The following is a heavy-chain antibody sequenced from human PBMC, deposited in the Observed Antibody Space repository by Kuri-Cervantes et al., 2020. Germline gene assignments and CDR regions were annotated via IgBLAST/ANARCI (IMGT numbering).Heavy chain of an antibody. D-gene: IGHD6-13*01. J-gene: IGHJ4*02. CDR3: ARARIAAAGTRDY. V-gene: IGHV4-31*03. CDR1: GGSISSGGYY. CDR2: IYYSGST. Sequence: LRLSCTVSGGSISSGGYYWSWIRQHPGKGLEWIGYIYYSGSTYYNPSLKSRVTISVDTSKNQFSLKLSSVTAADTAVYYCARARIAAAGTRDYWGQGTLVTVSS.